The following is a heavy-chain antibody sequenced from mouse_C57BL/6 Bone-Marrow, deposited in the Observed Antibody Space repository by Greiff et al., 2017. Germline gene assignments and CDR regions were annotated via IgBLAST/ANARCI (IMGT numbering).Heavy chain of an antibody. J-gene: IGHJ3*01. V-gene: IGHV3-6*01. CDR3: ARFAY. Sequence: DVKLVESGPGLVKPSQSLSLTCSVTGYSITSGYYWNWIRQFPGNKLEWMGYISYDGSNNYNPSLKNRISITRDTSKNQFFLKLNSVTTEDTATYYCARFAYWGQGTLVTVSA. CDR2: ISYDGSN. CDR1: GYSITSGYY.